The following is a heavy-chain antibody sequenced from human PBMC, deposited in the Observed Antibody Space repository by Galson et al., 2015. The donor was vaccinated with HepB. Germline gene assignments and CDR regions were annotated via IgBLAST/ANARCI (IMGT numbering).Heavy chain of an antibody. CDR1: GYTFTSYG. Sequence: SCKASGYTFTSYGISWVRQAPGQGLEWMGWISAYNGNTNYAQKLQGRVTMTTNTSTSTAYMELRSLRSDDTAVYYCARVSMVQGVTPNWFDPWGQGTLVTVSS. CDR2: ISAYNGNT. D-gene: IGHD3-10*01. V-gene: IGHV1-18*01. J-gene: IGHJ5*02. CDR3: ARVSMVQGVTPNWFDP.